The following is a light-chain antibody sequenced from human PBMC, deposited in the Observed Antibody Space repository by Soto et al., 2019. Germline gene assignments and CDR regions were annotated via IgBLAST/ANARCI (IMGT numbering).Light chain of an antibody. V-gene: IGKV1-27*01. CDR3: QKYNSAPYT. CDR2: AAS. Sequence: DIQMTQSPLSLSASVGDRVTITCRASQGISNYLAWYQQKPGKVPKLLISAASTLQAGVPSRFSGSGSGTEFTLTIGSLQPEDVATYYCQKYNSAPYTFGQGTKLEIK. CDR1: QGISNY. J-gene: IGKJ2*01.